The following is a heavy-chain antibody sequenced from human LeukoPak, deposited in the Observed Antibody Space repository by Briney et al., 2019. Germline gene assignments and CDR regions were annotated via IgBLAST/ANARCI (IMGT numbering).Heavy chain of an antibody. CDR3: SPRGYSYGYQVY. V-gene: IGHV4-34*01. Sequence: PSETLSLTCAVYGGSFSGYYWSWIRQPPGKGLEWIGEINHSGSTNYNPSLKSRATISVDTSKNQFSLKLSSVTAADTAVYASSPRGYSYGYQVYWGQGTLVTVSS. J-gene: IGHJ4*02. CDR1: GGSFSGYY. CDR2: INHSGST. D-gene: IGHD5-18*01.